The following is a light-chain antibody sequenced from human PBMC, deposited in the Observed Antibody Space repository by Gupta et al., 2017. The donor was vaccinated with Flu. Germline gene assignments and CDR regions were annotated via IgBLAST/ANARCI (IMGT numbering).Light chain of an antibody. CDR3: QKYYGSST. Sequence: DIQMTRAPSTLSAAVGDRVTITCRASQSISRGLYWYQQTPGKAPNLRIYKACSLDSGVSSRYSGSGSGTVFTLTIRRLQHDEFATYYCQKYYGSSTFGQGTKVEIK. V-gene: IGKV1-5*03. J-gene: IGKJ1*01. CDR1: QSISRG. CDR2: KAC.